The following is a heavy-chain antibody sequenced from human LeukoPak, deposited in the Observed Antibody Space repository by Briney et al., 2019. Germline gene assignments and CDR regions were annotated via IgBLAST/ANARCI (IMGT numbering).Heavy chain of an antibody. Sequence: PSETLSLTCTVSGGSISSGDYYWSWIRQPPGKGLEWIGYIYYSGSTYYNPSLKGRVTISVDTSKNQFSLKLSPVTAADTAVYYCAREISGTSFDYWGQGTLVTVSS. J-gene: IGHJ4*02. CDR3: AREISGTSFDY. D-gene: IGHD1-26*01. CDR2: IYYSGST. V-gene: IGHV4-30-4*01. CDR1: GGSISSGDYY.